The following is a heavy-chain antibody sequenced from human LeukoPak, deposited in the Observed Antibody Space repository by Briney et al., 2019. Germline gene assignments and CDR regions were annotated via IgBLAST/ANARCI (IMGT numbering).Heavy chain of an antibody. V-gene: IGHV3-30*04. D-gene: IGHD4-17*01. CDR1: GFTFSSYA. Sequence: GGSLRLSCAASGFTFSSYAMHWVRQAPGKGLEGVAVISYDGSNKYYADSVKGRFTISRDNSKNTLYLQMNSLRAEDTAVYYCARDLWDTVTTVRRYGMDVWGQGTTVTVSS. CDR2: ISYDGSNK. J-gene: IGHJ6*02. CDR3: ARDLWDTVTTVRRYGMDV.